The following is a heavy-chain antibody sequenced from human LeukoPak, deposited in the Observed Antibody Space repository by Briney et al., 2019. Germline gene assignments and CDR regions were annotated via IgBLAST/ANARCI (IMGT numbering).Heavy chain of an antibody. D-gene: IGHD3-10*01. Sequence: PSQTLSLTCTVSGGSISSGGYYWSWIRQHPGKGLEWIGYIYYSGSTYYNPSLKSRVTISVDTSKNQFSLKLSSVTAADTAVYYCARGFLIMVRGVIIENWFDPWGQGTLVTVSS. CDR1: GGSISSGGYY. CDR3: ARGFLIMVRGVIIENWFDP. CDR2: IYYSGST. V-gene: IGHV4-31*03. J-gene: IGHJ5*02.